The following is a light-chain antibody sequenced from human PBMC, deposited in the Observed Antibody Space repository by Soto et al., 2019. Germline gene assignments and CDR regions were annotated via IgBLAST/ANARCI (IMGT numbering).Light chain of an antibody. CDR2: EAS. J-gene: IGKJ1*01. CDR3: QQYNHWPPWT. CDR1: QSVGSN. Sequence: EVVMTQSPATVPVSLGGRVTLSCRASQSVGSNLAWYQQKPGQPPRLLIYEASKRDTGVPTRFSGSGSGTEFTLTITSLQSEDFAIYYCQQYNHWPPWTFGQGTKVDIK. V-gene: IGKV3D-15*01.